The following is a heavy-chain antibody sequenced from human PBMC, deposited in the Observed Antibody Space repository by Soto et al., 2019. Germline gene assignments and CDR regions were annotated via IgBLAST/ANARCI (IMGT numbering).Heavy chain of an antibody. J-gene: IGHJ4*02. CDR3: TTVNYTTMIEVYFDS. CDR1: GFTFKTDG. Sequence: GGALRLSCARSGFTFKTDGINWVPQAPGKGLEWVGPIKSKALGGTTDLAAPVRGRFAITRDDSRNMAYMQMNSLNTEDTAVYYCTTVNYTTMIEVYFDSWRQATLVSV. CDR2: IKSKALGGTT. D-gene: IGHD3-22*01. V-gene: IGHV3-15*07.